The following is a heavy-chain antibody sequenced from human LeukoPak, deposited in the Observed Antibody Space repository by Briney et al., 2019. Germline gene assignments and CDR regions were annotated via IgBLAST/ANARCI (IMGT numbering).Heavy chain of an antibody. J-gene: IGHJ4*02. D-gene: IGHD5-18*01. Sequence: GGSLRLSCAASGFTFSSYSMNWVRQAPGKGLEWVSSISSSSSYIYYADSVKGRFTISRDNAKNSLYLQMNSLRAEDTAVYYCARDQADTAMVPPYFDYWGQGTLVTVFS. CDR2: ISSSSSYI. CDR1: GFTFSSYS. CDR3: ARDQADTAMVPPYFDY. V-gene: IGHV3-21*01.